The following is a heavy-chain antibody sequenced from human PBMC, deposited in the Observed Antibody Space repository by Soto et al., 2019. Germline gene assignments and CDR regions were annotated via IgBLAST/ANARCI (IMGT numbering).Heavy chain of an antibody. Sequence: GGSLRLSCAASGLTLRTYTMNWVRQAPGKGLEWVSSISISSSDRYYADSVRGRFTISRDNAKNALYLQMNSLRADDTAVYFCVRGMNPLFGGQGTLVTVSS. CDR1: GLTLRTYT. V-gene: IGHV3-21*06. J-gene: IGHJ4*01. CDR2: ISISSSDR. CDR3: VRGMNPLF.